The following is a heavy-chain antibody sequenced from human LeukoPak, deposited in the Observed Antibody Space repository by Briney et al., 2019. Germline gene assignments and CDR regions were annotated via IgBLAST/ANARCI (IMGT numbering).Heavy chain of an antibody. J-gene: IGHJ4*02. CDR1: GFTFSSYG. Sequence: PGGSLRLSCSASGFTFSSYGMHWVRQAPGKGLEWVAVIWYDGSNKYYADSVKGRFTISRDNSKNTLYLQMNSLRAEDTAVYYCAKDGVPGDSSGYYPDYWGQGTLVTVSS. CDR2: IWYDGSNK. D-gene: IGHD3-22*01. V-gene: IGHV3-33*06. CDR3: AKDGVPGDSSGYYPDY.